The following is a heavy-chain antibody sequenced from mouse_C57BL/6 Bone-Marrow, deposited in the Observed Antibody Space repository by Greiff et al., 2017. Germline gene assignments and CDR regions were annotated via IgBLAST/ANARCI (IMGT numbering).Heavy chain of an antibody. D-gene: IGHD2-14*01. J-gene: IGHJ4*01. V-gene: IGHV1-4*01. CDR1: GYTFTSYT. Sequence: QVQLQQSGAELARPGASVKMSCKASGYTFTSYTMHWVKQRPGQGLEWIGYINPRSGYPKYNQKFKDKATLTADKSSSTTYMQLSSLTSEDSAVXYCARDRVYFYAMDYWGQGTSVTVSS. CDR3: ARDRVYFYAMDY. CDR2: INPRSGYP.